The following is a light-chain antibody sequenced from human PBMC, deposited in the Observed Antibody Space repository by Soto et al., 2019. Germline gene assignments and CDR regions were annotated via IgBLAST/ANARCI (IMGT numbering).Light chain of an antibody. Sequence: EVVLTQSPGTLSLSPGEGATLSCRASQSIGSSYLAWYQQKPGQAPRLLIYGASSRATDIPDRFSGGGSGTDFSLTISRLDPEDFAVYYCQQYSSSPITFGQGTRLEIK. CDR2: GAS. V-gene: IGKV3-20*01. CDR1: QSIGSSY. CDR3: QQYSSSPIT. J-gene: IGKJ5*01.